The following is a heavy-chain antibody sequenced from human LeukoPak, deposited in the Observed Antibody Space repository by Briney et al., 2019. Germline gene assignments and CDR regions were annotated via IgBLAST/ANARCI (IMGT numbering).Heavy chain of an antibody. D-gene: IGHD5-18*01. V-gene: IGHV1-2*02. CDR1: GYTFTVYY. J-gene: IGHJ4*02. Sequence: GASVKLSCKASGYTFTVYYMHWVRQAPGQGLEWMGWINPNSGGTNYAQKFQGRVTMTRDTSISTAYMELSRLRSDDTAVYYCARGWIQLWSDLDYWGQGTLVTVSS. CDR3: ARGWIQLWSDLDY. CDR2: INPNSGGT.